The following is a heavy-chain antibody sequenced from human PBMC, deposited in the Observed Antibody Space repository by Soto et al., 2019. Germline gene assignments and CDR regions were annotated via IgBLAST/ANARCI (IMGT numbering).Heavy chain of an antibody. J-gene: IGHJ6*03. CDR3: TTTPHIVVVPAAMIDGYYYYMDV. CDR2: IKSKTDGGTT. Sequence: GGSLRLSCAASGFTFSNAWMSWVRQAPGKGLEWVGRIKSKTDGGTTDYAAPVKGRFTISRDDSKNTLYLQMNSLKTEDTAVYYCTTTPHIVVVPAAMIDGYYYYMDVWGKGTTVTVSS. CDR1: GFTFSNAW. V-gene: IGHV3-15*01. D-gene: IGHD2-2*01.